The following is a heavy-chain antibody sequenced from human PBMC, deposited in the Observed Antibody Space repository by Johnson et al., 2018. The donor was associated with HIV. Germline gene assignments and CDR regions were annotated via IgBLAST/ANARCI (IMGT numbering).Heavy chain of an antibody. V-gene: IGHV3-11*01. Sequence: QVQLVESGGGLVHPGGSLRLSCAASGFTVSSNYMNWVRQAPGKGLEWVSGLNWTGGRLGYTDSVKGRFTISRDNAKNSLYLQMNSLRAEDTAVYYCARFRSSNWFDAFDIWGQGTMVTVSS. D-gene: IGHD6-13*01. CDR1: GFTVSSNY. CDR3: ARFRSSNWFDAFDI. CDR2: LNWTGGRL. J-gene: IGHJ3*02.